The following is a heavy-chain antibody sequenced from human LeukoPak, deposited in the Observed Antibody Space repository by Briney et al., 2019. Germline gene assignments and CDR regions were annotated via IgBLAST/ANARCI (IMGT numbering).Heavy chain of an antibody. CDR2: IYTSGST. Sequence: PSQTLSLTCTVSGGSISSGSYYWSWIRQPAGKGLEWIGRIYTSGSTNYNPSLKSRVTISVDTSKNQFSLKLSSVTAADTAVYYCARARDYDELLDYWGQGTLVTVSS. CDR1: GGSISSGSYY. J-gene: IGHJ4*02. D-gene: IGHD1-7*01. CDR3: ARARDYDELLDY. V-gene: IGHV4-61*02.